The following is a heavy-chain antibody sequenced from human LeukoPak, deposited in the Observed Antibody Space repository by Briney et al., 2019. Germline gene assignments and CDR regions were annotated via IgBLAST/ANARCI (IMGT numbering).Heavy chain of an antibody. CDR3: ARDNSVGDIAWWFDP. Sequence: ASVKVSCKASGYTFTSYYMHWVRQAPGQGLEWIGLINPTGTGTLYAQKFQGRVTMTRDMSTSTDYMELSSLRSEDTAVYYCARDNSVGDIAWWFDPWGQGTLVTVSS. CDR1: GYTFTSYY. V-gene: IGHV1-46*01. J-gene: IGHJ5*02. D-gene: IGHD3-10*01. CDR2: INPTGTGT.